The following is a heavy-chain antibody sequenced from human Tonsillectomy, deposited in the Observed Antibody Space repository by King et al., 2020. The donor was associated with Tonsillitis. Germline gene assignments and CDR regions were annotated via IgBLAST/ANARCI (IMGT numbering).Heavy chain of an antibody. CDR1: GDTFSNYA. V-gene: IGHV1-69*09. Sequence: QLVQSGAEVKRPGSSVKVSCKASGDTFSNYAFTWVRQAPGQGLEWMGRIVPILNLKNYAQEFQGRVTLTADTSTGTAYIGLSSLRTDDTAVYYCAREKGCSGGACYSVTGYWGQGTLVTVSS. D-gene: IGHD2-15*01. CDR3: AREKGCSGGACYSVTGY. J-gene: IGHJ4*02. CDR2: IVPILNLK.